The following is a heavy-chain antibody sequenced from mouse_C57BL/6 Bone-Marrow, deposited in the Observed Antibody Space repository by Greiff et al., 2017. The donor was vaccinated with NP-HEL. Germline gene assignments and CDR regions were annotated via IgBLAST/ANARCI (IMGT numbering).Heavy chain of an antibody. V-gene: IGHV1-18*01. Sequence: EVQLQQSGPELVKPGASVKIPCKASGYTFTDYTMDWVKQSHGKSLEWIGDINPNNGGTIYNQKFKGKATLTADKSSSTAYMELRSLTSEDTAVYYCARLGSSYAWFAYWGQGTLVTVSA. CDR3: ARLGSSYAWFAY. D-gene: IGHD1-1*01. CDR2: INPNNGGT. CDR1: GYTFTDYT. J-gene: IGHJ3*01.